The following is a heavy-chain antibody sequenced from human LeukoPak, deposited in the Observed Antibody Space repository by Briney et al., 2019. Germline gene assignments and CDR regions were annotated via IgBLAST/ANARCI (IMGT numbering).Heavy chain of an antibody. CDR3: ARDRVTMVRGVISGTHYYYGMDV. J-gene: IGHJ6*02. CDR2: ISSSGSTI. CDR1: GFTFSSYE. Sequence: PGGSLRLSCAASGFTFSSYEMNWVHQAPGKGLEWVSYISSSGSTIYYADSVKGRFTISRDNAKNSLYLQMNSLRAEDTAVYYCARDRVTMVRGVISGTHYYYGMDVWGQGTTVTVSS. D-gene: IGHD3-10*01. V-gene: IGHV3-48*03.